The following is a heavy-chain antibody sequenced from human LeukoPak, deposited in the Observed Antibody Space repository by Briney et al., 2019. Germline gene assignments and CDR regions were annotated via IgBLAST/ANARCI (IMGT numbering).Heavy chain of an antibody. CDR3: ARAPGRRLRYYFDY. Sequence: PSETLSLTCTVSGGSITSSSYYWAWIRQPPGKGLEWIGYIYYSGSTNYNPSLKSRVTISVDTSKNQFSLKLSSVTAADTAVYYCARAPGRRLRYYFDYWGQGTLVTVSS. D-gene: IGHD2-21*02. J-gene: IGHJ4*02. V-gene: IGHV4-61*05. CDR1: GGSITSSSYY. CDR2: IYYSGST.